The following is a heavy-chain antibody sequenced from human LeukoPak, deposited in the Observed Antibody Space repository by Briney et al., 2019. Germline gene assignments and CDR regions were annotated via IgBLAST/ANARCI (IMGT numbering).Heavy chain of an antibody. J-gene: IGHJ4*02. CDR2: IKSKTIGGTT. D-gene: IGHD5-24*01. V-gene: IGHV3-15*01. Sequence: GGSLRLSCAASGVTFTNALMSWVRQAPGKRLESVGRIKSKTIGGTTDYAAPVKGRFTISRDDSKSTVYLQMNSLKTEDTAVYYCTTAPSDGYTDYWGQGTLVSVSS. CDR1: GVTFTNAL. CDR3: TTAPSDGYTDY.